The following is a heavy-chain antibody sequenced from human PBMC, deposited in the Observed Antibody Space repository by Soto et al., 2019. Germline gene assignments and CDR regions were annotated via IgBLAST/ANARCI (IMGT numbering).Heavy chain of an antibody. D-gene: IGHD2-15*01. J-gene: IGHJ4*02. CDR3: ARFRCSGGSCGYFDY. Sequence: CKGSGYSFTSYWIGWVRQMPGKGLEWMGIIYPGDSDTRYSPSFQGQVTISADKSISTAYLQWSSLKASDTAMYYCARFRCSGGSCGYFDYWGQGTLVTVSS. CDR2: IYPGDSDT. CDR1: GYSFTSYW. V-gene: IGHV5-51*01.